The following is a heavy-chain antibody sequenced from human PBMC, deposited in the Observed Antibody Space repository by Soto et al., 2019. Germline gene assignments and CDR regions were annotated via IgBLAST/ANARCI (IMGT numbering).Heavy chain of an antibody. CDR3: ARGGYDFWSGYYSSDYYYYMDV. D-gene: IGHD3-3*01. CDR1: GFTFSSYS. J-gene: IGHJ6*03. V-gene: IGHV3-21*01. CDR2: ISSSSSYI. Sequence: GGSLRLSCAASGFTFSSYSMNWVRQAPGKGLEWVSSISSSSSYIYYADSVKGRLTISRDKAKNSLYLQMNSLRAEDTAVYYCARGGYDFWSGYYSSDYYYYMDVWGKGTTVTVSS.